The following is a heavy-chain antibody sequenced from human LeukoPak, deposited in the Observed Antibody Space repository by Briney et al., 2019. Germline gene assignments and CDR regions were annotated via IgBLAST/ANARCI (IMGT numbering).Heavy chain of an antibody. V-gene: IGHV4-39*01. CDR3: ARLRWKWVNFDY. J-gene: IGHJ4*02. CDR2: IYYCGST. Sequence: PSETLSLTCTVSGGSISSSSYYWGWIRQPPGKGLEWIGSIYYCGSTYYNPSLKSRVTISVDTSKNQFSLKLSSVTAADTAVYYCARLRWKWVNFDYWGQGTLVTVSS. CDR1: GGSISSSSYY. D-gene: IGHD1-26*01.